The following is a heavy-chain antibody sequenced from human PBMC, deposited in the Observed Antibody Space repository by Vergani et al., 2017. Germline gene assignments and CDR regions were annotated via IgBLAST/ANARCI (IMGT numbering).Heavy chain of an antibody. CDR3: ARTTTPTSGSYSHYYYGMDV. Sequence: QVQLVQSGAEVKKPGASVKVSCKASGYTFTGYYMHWVRQAPGQGLEWMGWINPNSGGTNYAQKFQGRVTMTRDTSISTAYMELSRLRSDDTAVYYCARTTTPTSGSYSHYYYGMDVWGQGTTVNVSS. D-gene: IGHD1-26*01. V-gene: IGHV1-2*02. CDR2: INPNSGGT. CDR1: GYTFTGYY. J-gene: IGHJ6*02.